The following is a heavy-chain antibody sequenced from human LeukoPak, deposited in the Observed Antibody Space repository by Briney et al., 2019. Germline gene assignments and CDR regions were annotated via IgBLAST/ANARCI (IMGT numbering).Heavy chain of an antibody. CDR1: GGSFSGYY. J-gene: IGHJ4*02. CDR3: ARRYYDSSGHDY. CDR2: INHSGST. V-gene: IGHV4-34*01. D-gene: IGHD3-22*01. Sequence: SETLPLTCAVYGGSFSGYYWSWIRQPPGKGLEWIGEINHSGSTNYNPSLKSRVTISVDTSKNQFSLKLSSVTAADTAVYYCARRYYDSSGHDYWGQGTLVTVSS.